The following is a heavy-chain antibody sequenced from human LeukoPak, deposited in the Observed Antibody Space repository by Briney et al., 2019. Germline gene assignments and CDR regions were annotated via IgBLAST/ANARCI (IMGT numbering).Heavy chain of an antibody. Sequence: TSETLSLTCTVSGGSISSYYWSWIRQPPGKGLEWIGYIYYSGSTNYNPSLKSRVTISVDTSKNQFSLKLSSVTAADTAVYYCARAEDYDSSGYYPDAFDIWGQGTMVTVSS. J-gene: IGHJ3*02. CDR3: ARAEDYDSSGYYPDAFDI. V-gene: IGHV4-59*01. CDR1: GGSISSYY. CDR2: IYYSGST. D-gene: IGHD3-22*01.